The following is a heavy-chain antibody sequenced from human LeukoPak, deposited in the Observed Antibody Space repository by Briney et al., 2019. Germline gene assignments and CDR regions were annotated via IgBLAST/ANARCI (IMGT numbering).Heavy chain of an antibody. CDR1: GGSISSSSYY. J-gene: IGHJ4*02. Sequence: SETLSLTCTVSGGSISSSSYYWGWIRQPPGKGLEWIGSIYHSGSTNYNPSLKSRVTISVDKSKNQFSLKLSSVTAADTAVYYCARAGRIAVAGYFDYWGQGTLVTVSS. D-gene: IGHD6-19*01. CDR3: ARAGRIAVAGYFDY. CDR2: IYHSGST. V-gene: IGHV4-39*07.